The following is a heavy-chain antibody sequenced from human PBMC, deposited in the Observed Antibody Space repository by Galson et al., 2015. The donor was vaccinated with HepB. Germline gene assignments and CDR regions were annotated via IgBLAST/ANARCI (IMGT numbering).Heavy chain of an antibody. Sequence: SLRLSCAASGFTFSSYGMHWVRQAPGKGLEWVAVISYDGSNKYYADSVKGRFTISRDNSKNTLYLQMNSLRAEDTAVYYCAKDHSSGEVVVITPGIDYWGQGSLVTVSS. CDR3: AKDHSSGEVVVITPGIDY. D-gene: IGHD3-22*01. CDR1: GFTFSSYG. V-gene: IGHV3-30*18. J-gene: IGHJ4*02. CDR2: ISYDGSNK.